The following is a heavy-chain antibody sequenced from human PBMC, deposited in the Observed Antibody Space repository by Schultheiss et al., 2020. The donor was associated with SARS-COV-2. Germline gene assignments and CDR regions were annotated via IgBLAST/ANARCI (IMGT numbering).Heavy chain of an antibody. CDR3: ARYCSGGSCNVGLDS. CDR1: GGSVTSASYY. CDR2: IYYSGTT. J-gene: IGHJ4*02. Sequence: SETLSLTCTVSGGSVTSASYYWSWIRQPPGKGLEWIGYIYYSGTTNYNPSLKSRVTISVDTSKNQFSLKLSSVTAADTAVYYCARYCSGGSCNVGLDSWGQGTLVTVSS. V-gene: IGHV4-61*01. D-gene: IGHD2-15*01.